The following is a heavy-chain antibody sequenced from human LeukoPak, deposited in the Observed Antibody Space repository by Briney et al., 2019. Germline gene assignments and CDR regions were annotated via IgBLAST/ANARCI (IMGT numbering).Heavy chain of an antibody. CDR1: GFNFSSYD. V-gene: IGHV3-48*03. Sequence: WGSLRLSCAASGFNFSSYDMNWVRQAPRGGGEWLSYISRSGSTKYYADSVKGRFTIFRDNAKNSLFLQMNILGAEDTAVYYCARSALTGVAFDIWGQGTMVTVSS. J-gene: IGHJ3*02. CDR3: ARSALTGVAFDI. CDR2: ISRSGSTK.